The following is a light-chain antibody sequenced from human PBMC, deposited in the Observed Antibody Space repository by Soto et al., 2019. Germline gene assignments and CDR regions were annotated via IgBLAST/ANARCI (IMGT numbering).Light chain of an antibody. CDR3: QHYNNLPPFP. J-gene: IGKJ3*01. Sequence: DIQMTQSPSSLSASVGARVSITCQASQDIRTSLSWFQHKPGRAPKLLIYGASYLETGVPSRFRGSGSGTDFTFTITSLQPEDIATYYCQHYNNLPPFPFGHGTIVDIK. CDR2: GAS. CDR1: QDIRTS. V-gene: IGKV1-33*01.